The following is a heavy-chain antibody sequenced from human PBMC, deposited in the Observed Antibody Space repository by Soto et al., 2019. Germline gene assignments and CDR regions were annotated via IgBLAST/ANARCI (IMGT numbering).Heavy chain of an antibody. CDR3: ARDPPIAGNVNWFDP. J-gene: IGHJ5*02. D-gene: IGHD2-15*01. V-gene: IGHV4-4*07. CDR2: IYTSGST. CDR1: GGSVSRYY. Sequence: XTLSLPCTVSGGSVSRYYWSWIRQPAGKGLEWIGRIYTSGSTNYNPSLKSRVTMSVDTSKKQFSLKLSSVTAADTAVYYCARDPPIAGNVNWFDPWGQGTLVTVSS.